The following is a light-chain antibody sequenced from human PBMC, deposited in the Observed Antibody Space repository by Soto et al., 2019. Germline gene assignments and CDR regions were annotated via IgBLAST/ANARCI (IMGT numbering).Light chain of an antibody. Sequence: EIVMTQSPATLSVSPGERATLSCRASQSVSSNLAWYQQKPGQAPRLLIYGASTRATGIPARFSGSGSGTEFTLTISSLQSEEFAVYYCQQYNNWSRTFGQGT. CDR1: QSVSSN. V-gene: IGKV3-15*01. CDR3: QQYNNWSRT. J-gene: IGKJ1*01. CDR2: GAS.